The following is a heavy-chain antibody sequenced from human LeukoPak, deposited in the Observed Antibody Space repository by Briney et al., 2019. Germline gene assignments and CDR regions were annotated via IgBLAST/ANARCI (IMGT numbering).Heavy chain of an antibody. V-gene: IGHV3-30*02. J-gene: IGHJ4*02. Sequence: PGGSLRLSCAASGFTFSSYGMHCGRQAPGKGLEWVSIIRNDGTNKYYADSVKGRFTVSRDNSKNTLYLQMNSLRVEDTAVYYCAKDLDTACDYCGQGTLVTVSS. D-gene: IGHD5-18*01. CDR2: IRNDGTNK. CDR3: AKDLDTACDY. CDR1: GFTFSSYG.